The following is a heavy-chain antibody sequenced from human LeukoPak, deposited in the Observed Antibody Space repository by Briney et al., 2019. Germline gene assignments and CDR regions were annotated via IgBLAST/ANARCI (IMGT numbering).Heavy chain of an antibody. D-gene: IGHD3-22*01. CDR3: AKGYDSSGYYY. J-gene: IGHJ4*02. V-gene: IGHV3-23*01. Sequence: GGSLRLSCEASGFTFSSYAMSWVRQAPGKGLEWVSAISGSGGSTYYADSVKGRFTISRDNSKNTLYLQMNSLRAEDTAVYYCAKGYDSSGYYYWGQGTLVTVSS. CDR2: ISGSGGST. CDR1: GFTFSSYA.